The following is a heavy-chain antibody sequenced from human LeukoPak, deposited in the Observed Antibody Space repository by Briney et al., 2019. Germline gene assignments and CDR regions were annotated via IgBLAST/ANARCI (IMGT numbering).Heavy chain of an antibody. CDR3: AKDVFHWAFDI. J-gene: IGHJ3*02. CDR1: GFNFWLTV. CDR2: IGGGGSDT. V-gene: IGHV3-23*01. Sequence: GTSLRLSCRVSGFNFWLTVMSWVRQAPGKGLEWVAAIGGGGSDTRYTDSVMGRFTISRDLSTNTLYLQMNSLRADDTPLYFCAKDVFHWAFDIWGQGTMVTVSS.